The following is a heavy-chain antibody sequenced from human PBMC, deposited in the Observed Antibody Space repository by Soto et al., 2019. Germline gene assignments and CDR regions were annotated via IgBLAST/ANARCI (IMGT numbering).Heavy chain of an antibody. CDR2: INPEGSAE. CDR1: GFTFSSSW. Sequence: EMQLVESGGALVQPGGSLRLSCAASGFTFSSSWMAWVRQAPGKGLEWVANINPEGSAEYYVDSVKGRFTISRDNAKNSLYLQMNSLRLEDTALYYCARHGVWCFDFWGQGTLVSLSS. V-gene: IGHV3-7*02. J-gene: IGHJ4*02. CDR3: ARHGVWCFDF. D-gene: IGHD2-8*02.